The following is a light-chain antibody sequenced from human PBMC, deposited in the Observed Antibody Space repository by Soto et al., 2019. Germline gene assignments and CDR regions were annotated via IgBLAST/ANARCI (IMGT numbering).Light chain of an antibody. CDR2: GAS. Sequence: EIVLTQSPGTLSLSPGERATLSCRASQSVSSNSLAWYQHKPGQAPRLLIYGASSRATGIPVRFSGSGSGTDFTLTISRLETEDFAVYYCQQYAGSATFGQGTKLEI. CDR3: QQYAGSAT. CDR1: QSVSSNS. J-gene: IGKJ1*01. V-gene: IGKV3-20*01.